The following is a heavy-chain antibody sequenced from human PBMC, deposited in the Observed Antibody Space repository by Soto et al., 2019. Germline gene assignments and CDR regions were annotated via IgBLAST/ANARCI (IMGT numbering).Heavy chain of an antibody. Sequence: PSETLSLTCTVSNGSISNYYWSWIRQPPGKGLEWIGYIYYSGSTNYNPSLRSRVTISVDTSKNQFSLKLSSVTAADTAMYYCARVPYGSATYSYYYLMDLWGKGTKVTGSS. J-gene: IGHJ6*03. D-gene: IGHD3-10*01. V-gene: IGHV4-59*01. CDR1: NGSISNYY. CDR3: ARVPYGSATYSYYYLMDL. CDR2: IYYSGST.